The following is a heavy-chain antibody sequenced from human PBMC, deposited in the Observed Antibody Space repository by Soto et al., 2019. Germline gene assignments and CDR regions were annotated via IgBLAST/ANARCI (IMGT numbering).Heavy chain of an antibody. CDR1: GFTFTSSA. V-gene: IGHV1-58*01. Sequence: SVKVSCKASGFTFTSSAVQWVRQARGQFLDWIVCIVVGSGNTNYAQKFQERVTITRDMSTSTAYMELSSLRSEDTAVYYCAAGDGDYIYYYGMDVWGQGTTVTVSS. D-gene: IGHD4-17*01. CDR3: AAGDGDYIYYYGMDV. J-gene: IGHJ6*02. CDR2: IVVGSGNT.